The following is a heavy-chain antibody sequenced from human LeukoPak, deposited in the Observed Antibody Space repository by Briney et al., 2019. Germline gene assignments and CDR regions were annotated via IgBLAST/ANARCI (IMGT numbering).Heavy chain of an antibody. J-gene: IGHJ4*02. V-gene: IGHV3-53*01. CDR2: IYSGGST. Sequence: GGSLRLSCAASGFTVSSNYTSWVRQAPGKGLEWVSVIYSGGSTYYADSVKGRFTISRDNSKNSLYLQMNSLRAEDTAVYYCARATLRVEKNFDYWGQGTLVTVSS. CDR3: ARATLRVEKNFDY. D-gene: IGHD5-24*01. CDR1: GFTVSSNY.